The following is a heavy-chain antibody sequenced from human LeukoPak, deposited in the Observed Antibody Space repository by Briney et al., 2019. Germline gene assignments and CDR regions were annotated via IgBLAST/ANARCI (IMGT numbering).Heavy chain of an antibody. Sequence: PSETLSLTCAVYGGSFSGYYWSWIRQPPGKGLEWIGEINHSGSTNYNPSLKSRVTISVDTSKNQFSLKLSSVTAADTAVYYCARDRLLPGRWLQKDDAFDIWGQGTMVTVSS. V-gene: IGHV4-34*01. CDR1: GGSFSGYY. CDR3: ARDRLLPGRWLQKDDAFDI. J-gene: IGHJ3*02. D-gene: IGHD5-24*01. CDR2: INHSGST.